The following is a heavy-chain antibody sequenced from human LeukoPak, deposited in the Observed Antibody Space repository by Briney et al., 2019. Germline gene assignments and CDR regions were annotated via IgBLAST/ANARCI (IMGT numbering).Heavy chain of an antibody. CDR3: ARQTAGRAFDI. D-gene: IGHD6-19*01. CDR1: GGSVYSASYY. Sequence: PSETLSLTCTVSGGSVYSASYYWSWIRQPPGKGLEWIGCIYYSGSTNYNPSLKSRVTISVDTSKNQFSLKLTSVTAADTAVYYCARQTAGRAFDIWGQGTMVTVSS. J-gene: IGHJ3*02. CDR2: IYYSGST. V-gene: IGHV4-61*01.